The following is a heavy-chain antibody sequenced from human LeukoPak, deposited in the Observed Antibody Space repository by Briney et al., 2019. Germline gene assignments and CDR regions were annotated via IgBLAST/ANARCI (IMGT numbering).Heavy chain of an antibody. CDR3: ARADYYYDSSGYYWFEP. Sequence: GASVKVSCKASGYTFTSYGISWVRQAPGQGLEWMGWISAYNGNTNYAQKLQGRVTMTTDTSTSTAYMELRSLRSDDTAVYYCARADYYYDSSGYYWFEPWGQGTLVTVSS. CDR2: ISAYNGNT. J-gene: IGHJ5*02. D-gene: IGHD3-22*01. V-gene: IGHV1-18*01. CDR1: GYTFTSYG.